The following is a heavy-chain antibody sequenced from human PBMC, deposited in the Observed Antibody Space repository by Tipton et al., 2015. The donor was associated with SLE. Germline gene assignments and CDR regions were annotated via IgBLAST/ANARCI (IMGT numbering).Heavy chain of an antibody. CDR1: GGSISSYY. D-gene: IGHD6-13*01. J-gene: IGHJ5*02. CDR2: IYYSGST. Sequence: TLSLTCTVSGGSISSYYWSWIRQPPGKGLGWIGYIYYSGSTNYNPSLKSRVTISVDTSKNQFSLRLSSVTAADTAVYYCARQVYSSSWYGWFDPWGQGTLVTVSS. CDR3: ARQVYSSSWYGWFDP. V-gene: IGHV4-59*08.